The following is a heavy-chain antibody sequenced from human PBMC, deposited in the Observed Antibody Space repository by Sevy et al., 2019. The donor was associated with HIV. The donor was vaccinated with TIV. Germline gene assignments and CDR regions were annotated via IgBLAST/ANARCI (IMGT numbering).Heavy chain of an antibody. J-gene: IGHJ4*02. CDR2: IWNDGSNK. CDR1: GFTFSSYG. CDR3: VAGIGAVGPLEY. D-gene: IGHD6-13*01. V-gene: IGHV3-33*01. Sequence: GGSLILSCAASGFTFSSYGMHWVRQAPGKGLEWVAIIWNDGSNKYYVDSVKDCFTISRDKSRNTLYLQMNSLRAEDTAVYYCVAGIGAVGPLEYWGQGTLVTVSS.